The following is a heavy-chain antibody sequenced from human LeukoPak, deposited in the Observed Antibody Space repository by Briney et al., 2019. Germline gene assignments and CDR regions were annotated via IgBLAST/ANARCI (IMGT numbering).Heavy chain of an antibody. V-gene: IGHV1-18*01. CDR2: ISAYNGNT. CDR1: GYTFTSYG. CDR3: AREAGYDILTGYYSYYFDY. Sequence: GASVKVSCKASGYTFTSYGISWVRQAPGQGLEWMGWISAYNGNTNYAQKLQGRVTMTTDTYTGTAYMELRSLRSDDTAVYYCAREAGYDILTGYYSYYFDYWGQGTLVTVSS. D-gene: IGHD3-9*01. J-gene: IGHJ4*02.